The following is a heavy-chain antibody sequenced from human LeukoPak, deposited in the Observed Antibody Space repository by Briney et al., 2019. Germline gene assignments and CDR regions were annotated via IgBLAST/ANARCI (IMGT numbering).Heavy chain of an antibody. CDR3: ASDGSGWSRDY. CDR1: GLTFSAYG. J-gene: IGHJ4*01. D-gene: IGHD6-13*01. V-gene: IGHV3-69-1*02. Sequence: PGGSLRLSCTASGLTFSAYGMTWVRQAPGKGLEWVSTTDSGSHKFYADSVQGRFTISRDNAKNSLYLQMSNLRDDDTAVYYCASDGSGWSRDYCGHRDLVTVSS. CDR2: TDSGSHK.